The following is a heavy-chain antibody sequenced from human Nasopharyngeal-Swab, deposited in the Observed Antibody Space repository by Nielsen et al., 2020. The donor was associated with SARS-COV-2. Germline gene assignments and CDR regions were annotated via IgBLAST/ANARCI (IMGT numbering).Heavy chain of an antibody. CDR3: ARDGIGEPGYYYYGMDA. J-gene: IGHJ6*02. D-gene: IGHD3-10*01. CDR2: IKQDGSEK. CDR1: GFTFSSYW. V-gene: IGHV3-7*01. Sequence: GESLKISCAASGFTFSSYWMSWVRQAPGKGLEWVANIKQDGSEKYYVDSVKGRFTISRDNAKNSLYLQMNSLRAEDTAVYYCARDGIGEPGYYYYGMDAWGQGTTVTVSS.